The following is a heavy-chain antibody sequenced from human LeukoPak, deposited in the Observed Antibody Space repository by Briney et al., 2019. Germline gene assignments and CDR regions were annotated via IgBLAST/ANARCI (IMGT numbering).Heavy chain of an antibody. V-gene: IGHV3-21*01. CDR1: GFTFSSYS. Sequence: GGSLRLSCAASGFTFSSYSMNWVRQAPGKGLEWVSSISSSSSYVYYADSVKGRFTTSRDNAKNSLYLQMNSLRAEDTAVYYCARDGSYDFWSGYPKYYFDYWGQGTLVTVSS. CDR3: ARDGSYDFWSGYPKYYFDY. D-gene: IGHD3-3*01. CDR2: ISSSSSYV. J-gene: IGHJ4*02.